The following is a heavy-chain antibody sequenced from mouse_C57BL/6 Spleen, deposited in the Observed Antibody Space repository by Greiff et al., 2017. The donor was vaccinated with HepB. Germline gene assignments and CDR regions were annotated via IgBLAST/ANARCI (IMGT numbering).Heavy chain of an antibody. J-gene: IGHJ4*01. CDR2: ISSGSSTI. CDR1: GFTFSDYG. V-gene: IGHV5-17*01. D-gene: IGHD1-1*01. CDR3: ARNYGYAMDY. Sequence: EVQRVESGGGLVKPGGSLKLSCAASGFTFSDYGMHWVRQAPEKGLEWVAYISSGSSTIYYAVTVKGRFTISRDNAKNTLFLQMTSLRSEDTAMYYCARNYGYAMDYWGQGTSVTVSS.